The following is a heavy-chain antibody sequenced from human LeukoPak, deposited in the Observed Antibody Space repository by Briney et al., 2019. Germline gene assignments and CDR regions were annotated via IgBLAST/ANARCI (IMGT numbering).Heavy chain of an antibody. J-gene: IGHJ4*02. Sequence: ASVKVSCKASGYTFTAYYMHWVRQAPGQGLEWMGWINPNSGGTNSSQKFQDRVTLTRDTSISTAYMELGSLRSDDTAIYYCARAYGSGSSYHPDYWGQGTLVTASS. CDR3: ARAYGSGSSYHPDY. D-gene: IGHD3-10*01. V-gene: IGHV1-2*02. CDR1: GYTFTAYY. CDR2: INPNSGGT.